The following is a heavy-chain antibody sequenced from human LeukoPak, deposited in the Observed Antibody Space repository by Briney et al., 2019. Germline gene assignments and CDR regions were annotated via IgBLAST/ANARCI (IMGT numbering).Heavy chain of an antibody. CDR2: INHSGST. CDR1: GGSFSGYY. V-gene: IGHV4-34*01. Sequence: SETLSLTCAVYGGSFSGYYWSWIRQPPGKGLEWIGEINHSGSTNYNPSLKSRVTISVDTSKNQFSLKLSSVTAADTAVYYCARRRGIQLWTTPGVYFDYWGQGTLVTVSS. CDR3: ARRRGIQLWTTPGVYFDY. D-gene: IGHD5-18*01. J-gene: IGHJ4*02.